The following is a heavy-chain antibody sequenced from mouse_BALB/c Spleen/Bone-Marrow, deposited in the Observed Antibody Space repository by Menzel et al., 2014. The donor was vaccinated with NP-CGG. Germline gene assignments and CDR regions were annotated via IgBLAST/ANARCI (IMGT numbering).Heavy chain of an antibody. J-gene: IGHJ4*01. CDR1: GFTFSSYT. Sequence: EVQVVESGGGLVQPGGSLKLSCAASGFTFSSYTMSWVRRTPEKRLEWVAYISNGGGSTYYPDTVKGRFTISRDNAKNTLYLQMSSLKSEDTAMYYCARHAGNPYAMDYWGQGTSVTVSS. CDR3: ARHAGNPYAMDY. CDR2: ISNGGGST. V-gene: IGHV5-12-2*01.